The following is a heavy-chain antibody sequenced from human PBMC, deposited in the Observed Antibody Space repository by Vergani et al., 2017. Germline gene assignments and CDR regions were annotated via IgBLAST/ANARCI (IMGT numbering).Heavy chain of an antibody. CDR1: GFTFSSYS. CDR2: ISSSSSYI. CDR3: ARDYIVGATYRGWVEGYGMDV. V-gene: IGHV3-21*01. D-gene: IGHD1-26*01. Sequence: EVQLVESGGGLVKPGGSLRLSCAASGFTFSSYSMNWVRQAPGKGLEWVSSISSSSSYIYYADSVKGRFTISRDNAKNSLYLQRNSLRAEDTAVYYCARDYIVGATYRGWVEGYGMDVWGQGTTVTVSS. J-gene: IGHJ6*02.